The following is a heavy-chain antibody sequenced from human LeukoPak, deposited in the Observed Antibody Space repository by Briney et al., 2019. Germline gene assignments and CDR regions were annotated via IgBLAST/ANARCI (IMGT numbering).Heavy chain of an antibody. CDR1: GYTFTSYC. CDR3: ARGDGYNRFDY. CDR2: IYPGDSDT. Sequence: GEPLKISCKGSGYTFTSYCIGWFRQMPGKGLEWMVIIYPGDSDTRYSPSFQGQVTITADKPTSTAYLQWNSLKASDTAIYYCARGDGYNRFDYWGQGALVTVSP. V-gene: IGHV5-51*01. J-gene: IGHJ4*02. D-gene: IGHD5-24*01.